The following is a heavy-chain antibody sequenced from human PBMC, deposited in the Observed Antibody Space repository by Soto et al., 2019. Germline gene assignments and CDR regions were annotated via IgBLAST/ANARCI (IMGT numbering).Heavy chain of an antibody. J-gene: IGHJ3*02. D-gene: IGHD3-10*01. CDR2: IYYSGST. V-gene: IGHV4-31*03. CDR3: ARDTYYYGSGSSNAFDI. CDR1: GGSISSGGYY. Sequence: QVQLQESGPGLVKPSQTLSLTCTVSGGSISSGGYYWSWIRQHPGKGLEWIGYIYYSGSTYYNPSLKSRSTISVDTSKNQFPLKLSSVTAADTAVYYCARDTYYYGSGSSNAFDIWGQGTMVTVSS.